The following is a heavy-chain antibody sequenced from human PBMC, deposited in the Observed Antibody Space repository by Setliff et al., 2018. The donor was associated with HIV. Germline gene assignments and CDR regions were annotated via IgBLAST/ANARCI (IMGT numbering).Heavy chain of an antibody. CDR1: GFTFKNGC. Sequence: GGSLRLSCAASGFTFKNGCMSWVRQAPGKGLEWVSFIGGRFDTYYADSVKGRFTISRDNAKKSLYLQMNSLRADDTAVYYCARDTMWAFDIWGQGTLVTVSS. CDR2: IGGRFDT. D-gene: IGHD3-10*02. CDR3: ARDTMWAFDI. J-gene: IGHJ3*02. V-gene: IGHV3-11*06.